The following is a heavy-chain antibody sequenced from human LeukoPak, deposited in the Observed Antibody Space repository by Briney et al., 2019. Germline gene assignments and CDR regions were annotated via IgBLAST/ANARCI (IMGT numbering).Heavy chain of an antibody. Sequence: GGSLRLSCAASGFTFSNAWTSWVRQAPGKGLEWVAVISYDGSNKYYADSVKGRFTISRDNSKNTLYLQMNSLRAEDTAVYYCARDRDSTSLSYYYGMDVWGQGTTVTVSS. CDR2: ISYDGSNK. D-gene: IGHD2-2*01. CDR3: ARDRDSTSLSYYYGMDV. V-gene: IGHV3-30-3*01. J-gene: IGHJ6*02. CDR1: GFTFSNAW.